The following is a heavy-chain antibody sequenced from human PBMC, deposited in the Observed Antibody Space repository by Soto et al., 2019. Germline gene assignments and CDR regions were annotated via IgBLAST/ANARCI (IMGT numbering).Heavy chain of an antibody. CDR1: GFTFSDYW. J-gene: IGHJ4*02. V-gene: IGHV3-74*03. CDR2: INSDGSST. Sequence: PGGSLRLSCAASGFTFSDYWMHWVRQAPGKGLEWVSRINSDGSSTMYADSVKGRFTISRDNAKNTLYLQMNSLRAEDTAVYYCASGGRSLNFDSWGQGTLVTVSS. D-gene: IGHD6-13*01. CDR3: ASGGRSLNFDS.